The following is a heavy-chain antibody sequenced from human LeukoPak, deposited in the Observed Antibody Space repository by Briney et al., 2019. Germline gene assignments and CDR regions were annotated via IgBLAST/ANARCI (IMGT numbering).Heavy chain of an antibody. CDR3: AGDSSGYKDSFFDY. J-gene: IGHJ4*02. D-gene: IGHD3-22*01. CDR2: IIPIFGTA. V-gene: IGHV1-69*01. Sequence: SVKVSCKASGGTFSSYAISWVRQAPGQGLEWMGGIIPIFGTANYAQKFQGRVTITADESTSTAYMELSSLRSEDTAVYYCAGDSSGYKDSFFDYWGQGTLVTVSS. CDR1: GGTFSSYA.